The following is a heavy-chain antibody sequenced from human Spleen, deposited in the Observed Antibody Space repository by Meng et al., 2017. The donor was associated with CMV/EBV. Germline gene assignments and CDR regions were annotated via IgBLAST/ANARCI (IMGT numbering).Heavy chain of an antibody. CDR2: IIPIFGTA. D-gene: IGHD3-3*01. CDR1: GGTFSSYA. Sequence: SVKVSCKASGGTFSSYAISWVRQAPGQGLEWMGGIIPIFGTANYAQKLQGRVTMTTDTSTSTAYMELRSLRSDDTAVYYCARDGRQYYDFWSGYFDQWGQGTLVTVSS. J-gene: IGHJ4*02. CDR3: ARDGRQYYDFWSGYFDQ. V-gene: IGHV1-69*05.